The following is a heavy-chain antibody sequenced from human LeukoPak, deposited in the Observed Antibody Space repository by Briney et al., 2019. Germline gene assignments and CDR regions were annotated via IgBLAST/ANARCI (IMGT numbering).Heavy chain of an antibody. D-gene: IGHD2-2*01. CDR2: IYYSGST. Sequence: SETLSLTCTVSGGSISSYYWSWIRQPPGKGLEWIGYIYYSGSTNYNPSLKSRVTISVDTSKNQFSLKLSSVTAADTAVYYCAREGSEDIVVVPAAPDYWGQGTLVTVSS. V-gene: IGHV4-59*01. J-gene: IGHJ4*02. CDR1: GGSISSYY. CDR3: AREGSEDIVVVPAAPDY.